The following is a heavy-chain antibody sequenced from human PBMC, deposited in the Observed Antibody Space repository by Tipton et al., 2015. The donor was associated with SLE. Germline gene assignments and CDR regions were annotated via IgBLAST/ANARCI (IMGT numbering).Heavy chain of an antibody. CDR3: VAGLGDY. J-gene: IGHJ4*02. V-gene: IGHV3-74*01. D-gene: IGHD6-19*01. CDR2: INSAGTIT. Sequence: SLRLSCAASGFTFRTYWMHWVRQVPGKGLVWVSRINSAGTITTYADSVRGRFTISRDNAKDTLYLQMNNLRAEDTAVYYCVAGLGDYWGQGTLVTVSS. CDR1: GFTFRTYW.